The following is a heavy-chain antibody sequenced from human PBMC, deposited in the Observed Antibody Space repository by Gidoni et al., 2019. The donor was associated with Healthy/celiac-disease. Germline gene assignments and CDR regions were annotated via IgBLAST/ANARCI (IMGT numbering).Heavy chain of an antibody. CDR3: ARVIGDSSGYYFDY. J-gene: IGHJ4*02. Sequence: EVQLVESGGGLVQPGGSLRLSCAASGFTFSDHYMDWVRRAPGKGVEWVGRTRNKANSYTTEYAASGKGRFTISRDDSKNSLYLQMNSLKTEDTAVYYCARVIGDSSGYYFDYWGQGTLVTVSS. D-gene: IGHD3-22*01. CDR2: TRNKANSYTT. CDR1: GFTFSDHY. V-gene: IGHV3-72*01.